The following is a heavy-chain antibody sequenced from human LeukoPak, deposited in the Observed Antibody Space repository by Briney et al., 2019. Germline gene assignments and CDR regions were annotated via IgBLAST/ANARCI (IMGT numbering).Heavy chain of an antibody. CDR1: GYTVTGYY. J-gene: IGHJ4*02. CDR3: ARERTPGSGYGVDY. D-gene: IGHD6-25*01. CDR2: INPNIYDT. Sequence: ASVKVSCKASGYTVTGYYIHWLRQATRQPPERRGWINPNIYDTNYAQKIQGRVTMTGDRSNSTAYLELSRLRSDAAAVDYCARERTPGSGYGVDYWGQGTVVTVSS. V-gene: IGHV1-2*02.